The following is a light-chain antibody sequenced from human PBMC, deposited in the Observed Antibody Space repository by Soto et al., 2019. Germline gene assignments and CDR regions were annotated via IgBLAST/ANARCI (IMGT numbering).Light chain of an antibody. CDR1: QDISNY. J-gene: IGKJ2*01. Sequence: DIQMTQSPSSLSASVGDRVTITCQASQDISNYLNWDQQKPGKAPKLLIYDASNLETGGPSRFSGSVSGTDFSFTISSLQPEDIATYYCQQADYPSYTFGQGTKLEIK. CDR3: QQADYPSYT. CDR2: DAS. V-gene: IGKV1-33*01.